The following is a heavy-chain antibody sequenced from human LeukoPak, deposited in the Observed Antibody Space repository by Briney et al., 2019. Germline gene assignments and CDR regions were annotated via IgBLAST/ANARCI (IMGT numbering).Heavy chain of an antibody. V-gene: IGHV4-30-4*08. J-gene: IGHJ4*02. D-gene: IGHD7-27*01. CDR3: ARVVEWGSGYFDY. CDR2: IYYSGST. CDR1: GGSISSGDYY. Sequence: SETLSLTCTVSGGSISSGDYYWSWIRQPPGKGLEWIGYIYYSGSTYYNPSLKSRVTISVDTSKNQFSLKLSSVTAADTAVYYCARVVEWGSGYFDYWGQGTLVTVSS.